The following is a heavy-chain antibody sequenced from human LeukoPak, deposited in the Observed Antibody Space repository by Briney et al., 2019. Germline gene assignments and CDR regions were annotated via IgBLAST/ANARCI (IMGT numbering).Heavy chain of an antibody. CDR2: ISGSGGST. J-gene: IGHJ4*02. CDR1: GFTFRSYA. D-gene: IGHD4-23*01. CDR3: AKATEYGGNSGVDY. Sequence: GGSLRLSCAASGFTFRSYAMSWVRQAPGKGLEWVSAISGSGGSTYYADSVKGRFTISRDNSKNTLYLQMNSLRAEDTAVYYCAKATEYGGNSGVDYWGQGTLVTVSS. V-gene: IGHV3-23*01.